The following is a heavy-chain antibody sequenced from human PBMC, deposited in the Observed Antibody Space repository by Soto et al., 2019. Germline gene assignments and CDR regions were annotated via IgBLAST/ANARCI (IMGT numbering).Heavy chain of an antibody. CDR1: GGSISSSAYF. D-gene: IGHD6-19*01. CDR2: VFYTGNT. J-gene: IGHJ5*02. CDR3: ARGGGQQWLVRTWFDP. V-gene: IGHV4-39*01. Sequence: SETLSLTCTVSGGSISSSAYFWGWIRQPPGQGLEYLENVFYTGNTYYNPSLKSRVTMSVDTSKNQFSLKLISVTAPDTAVYYCARGGGQQWLVRTWFDPWGQGTLVTVSS.